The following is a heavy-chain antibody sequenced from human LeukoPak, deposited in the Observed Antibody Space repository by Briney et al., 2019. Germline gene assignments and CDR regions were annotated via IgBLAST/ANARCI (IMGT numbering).Heavy chain of an antibody. V-gene: IGHV4-34*01. Sequence: SETLSLTCAVYGGSFSGYYWSWIRQPPGKGLEWIGEINHSGSTNYNPSLKSRVTISVDTSKNQFSLKLSSVTAAGTAVYYCARMLYYYDSSGYYYRGLWFDPWGQGTLVTVSS. J-gene: IGHJ5*02. CDR2: INHSGST. D-gene: IGHD3-22*01. CDR3: ARMLYYYDSSGYYYRGLWFDP. CDR1: GGSFSGYY.